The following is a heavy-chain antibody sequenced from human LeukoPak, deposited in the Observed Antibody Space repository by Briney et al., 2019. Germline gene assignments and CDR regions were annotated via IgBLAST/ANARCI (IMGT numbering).Heavy chain of an antibody. V-gene: IGHV3-11*04. D-gene: IGHD3-10*02. Sequence: TGGSLRLSCAASGFTVSSNYMSWVRQAPGKGLEWVSYISSSGSTIYYADSVKGRFTISRDNAKNSLYLQMNSLRAEDTAVYYCAELGITMIGGVWGKGTTVAISS. CDR1: GFTVSSNY. J-gene: IGHJ6*04. CDR3: AELGITMIGGV. CDR2: ISSSGSTI.